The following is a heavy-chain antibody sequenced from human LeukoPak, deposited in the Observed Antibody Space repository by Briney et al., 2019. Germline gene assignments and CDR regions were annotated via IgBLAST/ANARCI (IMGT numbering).Heavy chain of an antibody. D-gene: IGHD5-18*01. CDR1: GFTFSNYD. V-gene: IGHV3-66*01. CDR3: ARVGSGDIYGYGDY. Sequence: GGSLRLSCAASGFTFSNYDMSWVRQAPGKGLEWVSVLYSGGNTYYADSVKGRFTISRDDSKNTLYLQMSSLRVEDTAVYYCARVGSGDIYGYGDYWGQGTLVTVSS. J-gene: IGHJ4*02. CDR2: LYSGGNT.